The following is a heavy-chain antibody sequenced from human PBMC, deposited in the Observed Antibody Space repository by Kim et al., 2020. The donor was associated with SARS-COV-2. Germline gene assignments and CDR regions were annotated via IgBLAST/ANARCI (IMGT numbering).Heavy chain of an antibody. Sequence: SETLSLTCAVYGGSFSGYYWSWIRQPPGKGLEWIGEINHSGSTNYNPSLKSRVTISVDTSKNQFSLKLSSVTAADTAVYYCARHANKPKYSSSWRLTSGGLGYWGQGTLVTVSS. CDR3: ARHANKPKYSSSWRLTSGGLGY. J-gene: IGHJ4*02. CDR2: INHSGST. CDR1: GGSFSGYY. V-gene: IGHV4-34*01. D-gene: IGHD6-13*01.